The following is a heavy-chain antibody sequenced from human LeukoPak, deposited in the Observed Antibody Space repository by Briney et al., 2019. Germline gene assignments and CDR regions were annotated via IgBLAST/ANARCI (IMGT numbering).Heavy chain of an antibody. J-gene: IGHJ5*02. CDR3: ARGDRMRVTTRNWFDP. Sequence: SETLSLTCTVSGGSISSYYWSWIRQPAGKGLEWIGRTHTSGSTNYNPSLKSRVTMSVDTSKNQFSLKLSSVTAADTAVYYCARGDRMRVTTRNWFDPWGQGTLVTVSS. CDR1: GGSISSYY. CDR2: THTSGST. D-gene: IGHD3-16*01. V-gene: IGHV4-4*07.